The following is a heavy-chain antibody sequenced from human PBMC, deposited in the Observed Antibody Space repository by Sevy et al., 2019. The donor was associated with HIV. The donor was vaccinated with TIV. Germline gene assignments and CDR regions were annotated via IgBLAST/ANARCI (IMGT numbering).Heavy chain of an antibody. CDR3: TRSVTTIY. CDR1: GFAFSNYG. V-gene: IGHV3-49*04. CDR2: IRNKDYNGTT. J-gene: IGHJ4*02. Sequence: GESLKISCTTSGFAFSNYGLSWVRQAPGKGLEWVGFIRNKDYNGTTEYAASVRGRFFISRDDSKSVAYLQMNNLKTADTGLYYCTRSVTTIYWGRGTRVTVSS. D-gene: IGHD4-4*01.